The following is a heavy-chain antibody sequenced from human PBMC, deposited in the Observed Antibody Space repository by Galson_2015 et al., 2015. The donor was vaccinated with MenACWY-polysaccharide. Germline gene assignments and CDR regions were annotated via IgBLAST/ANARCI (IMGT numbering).Heavy chain of an antibody. Sequence: SETLSLTCTVSGGSMRNYYWSWIRQPPGKQLEWIAYMFYNGNAKHSPSLESRVTISGDTSKNQFYLKLTSVTAADTAVYFCARHAWGSREAHFDYWGQGILVTVSS. V-gene: IGHV4-59*08. D-gene: IGHD3-16*01. CDR3: ARHAWGSREAHFDY. CDR1: GGSMRNYY. CDR2: MFYNGNA. J-gene: IGHJ4*02.